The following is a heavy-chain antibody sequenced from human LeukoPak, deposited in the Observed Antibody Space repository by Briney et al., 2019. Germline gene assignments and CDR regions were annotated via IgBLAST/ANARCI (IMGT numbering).Heavy chain of an antibody. CDR1: GGTFSSYA. Sequence: SVKVSCKASGGTFSSYAISWVRQAPGQGLEWMGGIIPIFGTANYAQKFQGRVTITADESTSTAYMELSSLRSEDTAVYYCARALRDSSSWYAFDIWAQGTMVIVSS. D-gene: IGHD6-13*01. V-gene: IGHV1-69*01. CDR2: IIPIFGTA. J-gene: IGHJ3*02. CDR3: ARALRDSSSWYAFDI.